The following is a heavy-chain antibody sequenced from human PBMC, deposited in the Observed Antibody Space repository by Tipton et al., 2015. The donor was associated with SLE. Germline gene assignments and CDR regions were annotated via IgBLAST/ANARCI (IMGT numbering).Heavy chain of an antibody. CDR2: INHRGST. J-gene: IGHJ4*02. CDR1: GGSFSGYS. Sequence: TLSLTCAVYGGSFSGYSWRWIRQPPGTGLEWIGEINHRGSTNYNPSLKSRVTISIDTSNNQFSLKVSSVTAADTAVYYCARGRYCSSTSCSYYFDYWGQGTLVTVSS. CDR3: ARGRYCSSTSCSYYFDY. V-gene: IGHV4-34*01. D-gene: IGHD2-2*01.